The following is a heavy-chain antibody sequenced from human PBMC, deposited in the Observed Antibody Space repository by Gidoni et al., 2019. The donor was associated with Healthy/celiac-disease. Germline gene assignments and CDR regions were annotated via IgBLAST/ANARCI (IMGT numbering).Heavy chain of an antibody. CDR1: GFTFSSYS. V-gene: IGHV3-21*01. D-gene: IGHD3-10*01. Sequence: EVQLVESGGGLVKPGGSLRLSCAASGFTFSSYSMNWVRQAPGKGLEWFSSISSSSSYIYYADSVKGRFTISRDNAKNSLYLQMNSLRAEDTAVYYCARASSEYYGSGSTYGMDVWGQGTTVTVSS. J-gene: IGHJ6*02. CDR2: ISSSSSYI. CDR3: ARASSEYYGSGSTYGMDV.